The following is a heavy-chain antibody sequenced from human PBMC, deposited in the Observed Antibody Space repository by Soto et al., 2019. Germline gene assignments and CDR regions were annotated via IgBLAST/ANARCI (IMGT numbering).Heavy chain of an antibody. J-gene: IGHJ4*02. V-gene: IGHV3-33*01. Sequence: QVQLVESGGGVVQPGRSLRLSCAASGFTFSSYGMHWVRQAPGKGLEWVAVIWYDGSNKYYADSVKGRFTISRDNSKNTLYLQMNSLRAEDTAVYYCARDGPDTVKGGYYFDYWGQGTLVTVSS. D-gene: IGHD4-4*01. CDR3: ARDGPDTVKGGYYFDY. CDR1: GFTFSSYG. CDR2: IWYDGSNK.